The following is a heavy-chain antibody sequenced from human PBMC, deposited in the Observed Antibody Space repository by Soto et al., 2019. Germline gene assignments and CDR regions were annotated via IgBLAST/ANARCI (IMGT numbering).Heavy chain of an antibody. CDR3: ARGGRYPNSSYSYGMDV. D-gene: IGHD1-1*01. V-gene: IGHV1-69*01. CDR2: SLPIFVTA. CDR1: GGTFNTYS. J-gene: IGHJ6*02. Sequence: QVQLVQSGAEVKKPGSSVKVSCKASGGTFNTYSISWVRQAPGQGLEWMGGSLPIFVTAHYAQNFQGRVTITADESTSTAYMELSSLRSDDTAVYYCARGGRYPNSSYSYGMDVWGQGTTVTVSS.